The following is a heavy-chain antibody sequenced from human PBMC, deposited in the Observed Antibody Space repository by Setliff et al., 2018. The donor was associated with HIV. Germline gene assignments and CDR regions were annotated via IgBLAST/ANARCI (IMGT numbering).Heavy chain of an antibody. Sequence: GGSLRLSCAASGFTFDRYWMHWVRQAPGKGLEWVAVISYDGNNKYYADSVKGRFTISRDNSKNTLYLQMNSLRAEDTAVYYCARESGSYLSFFDYWGQGTLVTVSS. CDR3: ARESGSYLSFFDY. J-gene: IGHJ4*02. V-gene: IGHV3-30-3*01. CDR1: GFTFDRYW. CDR2: ISYDGNNK. D-gene: IGHD1-26*01.